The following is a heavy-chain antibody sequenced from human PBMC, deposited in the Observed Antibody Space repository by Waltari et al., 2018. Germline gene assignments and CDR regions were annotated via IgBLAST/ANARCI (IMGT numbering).Heavy chain of an antibody. J-gene: IGHJ5*02. CDR2: IYHSGST. V-gene: IGHV4-30-2*01. CDR1: GGSISSGGYS. CDR3: ARGVGYCSSTSCYARDSDWFDP. D-gene: IGHD2-2*01. Sequence: QLQLQESGSGLVKPSQTLSLTCAVSGGSISSGGYSWSWIRQPPGKGLEWIGYIYHSGSTYYNPSLKSRVTISVDRSKNQFSLKLSSVTAADTAVYYCARGVGYCSSTSCYARDSDWFDPWGQGTLVTVSS.